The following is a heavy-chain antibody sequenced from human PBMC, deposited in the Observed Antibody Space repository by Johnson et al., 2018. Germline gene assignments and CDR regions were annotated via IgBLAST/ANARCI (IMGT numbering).Heavy chain of an antibody. CDR1: GFIFSSYA. D-gene: IGHD3-16*01. V-gene: IGHV3-30*18. CDR2: IAYVGSFK. CDR3: AKDGGAATAPEHDDAFDI. J-gene: IGHJ3*02. Sequence: QVQLVQSGGGGVQPRRSLRLSCAASGFIFSSYAMHWVRQAPGKGLDWVAIIAYVGSFKYYADYVKGRSLISRDNSKNTLYLQMNSLRVEGTAVYYCAKDGGAATAPEHDDAFDIWGQGTLVTVSS.